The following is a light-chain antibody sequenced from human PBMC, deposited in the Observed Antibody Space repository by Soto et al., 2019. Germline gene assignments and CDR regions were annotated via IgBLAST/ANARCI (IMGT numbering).Light chain of an antibody. Sequence: QSVLTQPPSVSGAPGQRVTISCTGSSSNVGAGYDVHWYQQLPGSAPKLHIYSNNNRPSGVPDRFSGSKSDTSASLDITGVQAEDEADYYCQSYDRSLSGAVFGGGTKLTVL. CDR2: SNN. J-gene: IGLJ2*01. V-gene: IGLV1-40*01. CDR1: SSNVGAGYD. CDR3: QSYDRSLSGAV.